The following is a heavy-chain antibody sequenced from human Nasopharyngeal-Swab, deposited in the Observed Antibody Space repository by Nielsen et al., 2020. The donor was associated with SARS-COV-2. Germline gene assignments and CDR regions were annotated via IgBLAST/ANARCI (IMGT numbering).Heavy chain of an antibody. J-gene: IGHJ4*02. CDR3: ARPASGSYSYYFDY. CDR2: ISYDGSNK. D-gene: IGHD1-26*01. Sequence: SCAASGFTFSSYAMHWVRQAPGKGLEWVAVISYDGSNKYYADSVKGRFTISRDNSKNTLYLQINSLRAEDTAVYYCARPASGSYSYYFDYWGQGTLVTVSS. V-gene: IGHV3-30*04. CDR1: GFTFSSYA.